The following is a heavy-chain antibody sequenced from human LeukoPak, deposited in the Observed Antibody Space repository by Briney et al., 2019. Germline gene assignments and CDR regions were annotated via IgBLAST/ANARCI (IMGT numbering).Heavy chain of an antibody. Sequence: ASVKVSCKASGYTFSNYCMHWVRQAPGQGLEWMGIFNPTYDIPIYAQTFEDRVTMTRDLSTSTVYMELSTLRSDDTAVYFCAKDPRNILTGDYDDFDIWGQGTMVIVSS. D-gene: IGHD3-9*01. CDR1: GYTFSNYC. V-gene: IGHV1-46*01. CDR2: FNPTYDIP. CDR3: AKDPRNILTGDYDDFDI. J-gene: IGHJ3*02.